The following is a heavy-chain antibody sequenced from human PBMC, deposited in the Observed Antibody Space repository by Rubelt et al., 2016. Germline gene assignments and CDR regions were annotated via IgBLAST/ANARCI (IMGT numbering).Heavy chain of an antibody. CDR3: ARDDGDYAHFDY. J-gene: IGHJ4*02. CDR2: IYYSGST. D-gene: IGHD4-17*01. Sequence: QLQLQESGPGLVKPSETLSLTCTVSGGSISSSSYYWGWIRQPPGKGLEWIGSIYYSGSTYYNPSLKSRVTRSGDTSKNQFSLKLSAVTAADTAVYYCARDDGDYAHFDYWGQGTLVTVSS. CDR1: GGSISSSSYY. V-gene: IGHV4-39*07.